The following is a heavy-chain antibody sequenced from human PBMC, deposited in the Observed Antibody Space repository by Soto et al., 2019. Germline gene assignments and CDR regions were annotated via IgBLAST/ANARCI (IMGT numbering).Heavy chain of an antibody. CDR2: ISYDGSNK. CDR1: GFTFSSYA. V-gene: IGHV3-30-3*01. CDR3: ARDREALRRLVIITGYYYGIDV. J-gene: IGHJ6*02. Sequence: GFSLRLSCAASGFTFSSYAMHWVRQAPGKGLEWVGVISYDGSNKYYADSVKGRFTISRDNSKNTLYLQMNSLRAEDTAVYYCARDREALRRLVIITGYYYGIDVWGQGTTVTVSS. D-gene: IGHD3-9*01.